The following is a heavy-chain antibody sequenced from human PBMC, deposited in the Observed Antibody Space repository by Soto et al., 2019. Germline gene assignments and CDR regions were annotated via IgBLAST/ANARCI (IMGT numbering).Heavy chain of an antibody. CDR1: GYTFSTYY. D-gene: IGHD6-13*01. CDR2: INPSGDSA. CDR3: ARGRGIGSWPDAFHI. J-gene: IGHJ3*02. V-gene: IGHV1-46*01. Sequence: ASVKVSCKASGYTFSTYYIHWVRQAPGQGLEWMGIINPSGDSATYAQKFQGRVTMTRDTSTSTVYMELSSLRSEDTAVYYCARGRGIGSWPDAFHIWGQGTVVTVSS.